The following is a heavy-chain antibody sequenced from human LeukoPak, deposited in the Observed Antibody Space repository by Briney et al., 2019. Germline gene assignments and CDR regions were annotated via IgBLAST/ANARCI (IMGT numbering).Heavy chain of an antibody. V-gene: IGHV1-18*01. CDR1: GYTFTSYG. J-gene: IGHJ6*03. Sequence: GASVKVSCKASGYTFTSYGISWVRQAPGQGLEWMGWISAYNGNTNYAQNLQGRVTMTTDTSTSTAYMELRSLRSDDTAVYYCASVMPATAGYYYYYYMDVWGKGTTVTISS. CDR2: ISAYNGNT. CDR3: ASVMPATAGYYYYYYMDV. D-gene: IGHD3-16*01.